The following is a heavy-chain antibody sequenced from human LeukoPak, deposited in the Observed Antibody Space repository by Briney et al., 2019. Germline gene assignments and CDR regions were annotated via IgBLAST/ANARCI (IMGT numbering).Heavy chain of an antibody. CDR1: GGSISSSSYY. D-gene: IGHD6-13*01. J-gene: IGHJ1*01. CDR2: IYYSGNT. CDR3: ARGPSISSWYRYFQH. Sequence: PSETLSLTCTVSGGSISSSSYYWGWVRQPPGKGLEWIGSIYYSGNTYYNPSLKSRVNISVDTSKNQFSLKLNSVTAADTAVYYCARGPSISSWYRYFQHWGQGTLVTVSS. V-gene: IGHV4-39*07.